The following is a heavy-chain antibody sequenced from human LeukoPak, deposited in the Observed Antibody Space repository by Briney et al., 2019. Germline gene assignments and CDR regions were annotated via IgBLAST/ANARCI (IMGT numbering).Heavy chain of an antibody. CDR3: ARDSARRTTGIEY. Sequence: SGTLSLTCAVSGGSISNSNWWNWVRQPPGKGLEWIGEIYHSGSTYYNPSLKSRVTISVDTSKNQFSLKLSSVTAADTAVYYCARDSARRTTGIEYWGQGTLVTVSS. CDR1: GGSISNSNW. D-gene: IGHD4-17*01. V-gene: IGHV4-4*02. CDR2: IYHSGST. J-gene: IGHJ4*02.